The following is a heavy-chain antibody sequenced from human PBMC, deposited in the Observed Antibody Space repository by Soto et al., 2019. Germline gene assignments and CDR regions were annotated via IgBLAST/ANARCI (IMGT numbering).Heavy chain of an antibody. CDR2: IKSKTDGGTT. Sequence: GGPLRLSCAASGVTFINAWMNWVRQAPGKGLEWVGRIKSKTDGGTTDYAAPVKGRFTISRDDSKNTLYLQMNSLKTEDTAVYYCTSHPLPGTSDYWGQGTLVTVSS. V-gene: IGHV3-15*07. CDR1: GVTFINAW. D-gene: IGHD1-7*01. CDR3: TSHPLPGTSDY. J-gene: IGHJ4*02.